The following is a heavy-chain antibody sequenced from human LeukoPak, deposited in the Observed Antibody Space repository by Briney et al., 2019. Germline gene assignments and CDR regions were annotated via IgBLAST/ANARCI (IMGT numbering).Heavy chain of an antibody. CDR2: ISAYNGNT. V-gene: IGHV1-18*01. D-gene: IGHD2-2*01. CDR3: ASCSSCPYYYYYYMDV. Sequence: ASVKVSCKASGYTFTSYGISWVRQAPGQGLEWMGWISAYNGNTNYAQKLQGRVTMTTDTTTSTAYMELRSLRSDDTAVYYCASCSSCPYYYYYYMDVWGKGTTVTVSS. J-gene: IGHJ6*03. CDR1: GYTFTSYG.